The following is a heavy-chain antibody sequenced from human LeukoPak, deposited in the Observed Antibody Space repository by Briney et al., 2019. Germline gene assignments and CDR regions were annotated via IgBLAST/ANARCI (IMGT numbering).Heavy chain of an antibody. CDR3: ARDGRADGDYGGFDY. V-gene: IGHV3-21*01. CDR1: GFTFSSYS. Sequence: GGSLRLSCAASGFTFSSYSMNWVRQAPGKGLEWVSSISSSSSYIYYADSVKGRFTISRNNAKNSLYLQMNSLRAEDTAIYYCARDGRADGDYGGFDYWGQGTLVTVSS. D-gene: IGHD4-17*01. CDR2: ISSSSSYI. J-gene: IGHJ4*02.